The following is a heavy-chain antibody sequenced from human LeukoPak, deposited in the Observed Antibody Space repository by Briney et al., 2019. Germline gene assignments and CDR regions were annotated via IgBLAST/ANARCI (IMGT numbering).Heavy chain of an antibody. CDR3: ARQLGPVLRYFDWLFGFDY. CDR2: ISAYNGNT. V-gene: IGHV1-18*01. CDR1: GYTFTSYG. D-gene: IGHD3-9*01. Sequence: ASVKVSCKASGYTFTSYGISWARQAPGQGLEWMGWISAYNGNTNYAQKLQGRVTMTTDTSTSTAYMELRSLRSDDTAVYYCARQLGPVLRYFDWLFGFDYWGQGTLVTVSS. J-gene: IGHJ4*02.